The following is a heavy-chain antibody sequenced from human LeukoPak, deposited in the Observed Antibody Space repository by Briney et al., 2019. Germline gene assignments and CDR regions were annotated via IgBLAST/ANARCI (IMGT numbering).Heavy chain of an antibody. J-gene: IGHJ5*02. V-gene: IGHV1-8*01. CDR2: VSPKTGRT. Sequence: ASVKVSCKASGYTFRIHDISWVRQAPGQGLEWMGWVSPKTGRTGYAQKFQGRVYMTTNASLSTAYMELSSLRSDDTAVYFCARESERNDGWFDPWGQGTLVTVSS. D-gene: IGHD1-1*01. CDR3: ARESERNDGWFDP. CDR1: GYTFRIHD.